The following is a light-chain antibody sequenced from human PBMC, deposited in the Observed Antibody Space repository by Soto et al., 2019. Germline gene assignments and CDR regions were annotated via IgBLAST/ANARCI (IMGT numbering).Light chain of an antibody. J-gene: IGKJ4*01. CDR3: QQYYSYSLT. CDR1: QSISSR. Sequence: DIQMTQSPSTLSASVGDRVTITCRASQSISSRLAWYQQKPGKAPKILIYDASNLESGVPSRFSGSGSGTEFTLTISSLQPDDFATYYCQQYYSYSLTFGGGAKVEIK. CDR2: DAS. V-gene: IGKV1-5*01.